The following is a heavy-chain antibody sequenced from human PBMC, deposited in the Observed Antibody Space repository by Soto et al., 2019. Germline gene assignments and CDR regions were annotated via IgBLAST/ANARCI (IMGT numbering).Heavy chain of an antibody. CDR1: GGTFSSYA. D-gene: IGHD3-22*01. V-gene: IGHV1-69*01. J-gene: IGHJ4*02. CDR2: IIPIFGTA. CDR3: ARDGYCYDSSGYYYYFDY. Sequence: QVQLVQSGAEGKKPGSSVKVSCKASGGTFSSYAISWVRQAPGQGLEWMGGIIPIFGTANYAQKFQGRVTITADESTSTAYMELSSLRSEDTAVYYCARDGYCYDSSGYYYYFDYWGQGTLVTVPS.